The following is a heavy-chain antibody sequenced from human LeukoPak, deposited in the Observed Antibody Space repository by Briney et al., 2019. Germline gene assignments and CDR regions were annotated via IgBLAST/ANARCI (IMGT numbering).Heavy chain of an antibody. CDR1: GFTFSSYG. Sequence: PGGSLRLSCAASGFTFSSYGMHWVRQAPGKGLEWVTFIRYDGSNKYYADSVKGRFTISRDNSKNTLYLQMNSLRAEDTAVYYCAKDRGRFGESPKGIYDYWGQGTLVTVSS. J-gene: IGHJ4*02. V-gene: IGHV3-30*02. CDR2: IRYDGSNK. CDR3: AKDRGRFGESPKGIYDY. D-gene: IGHD3-10*01.